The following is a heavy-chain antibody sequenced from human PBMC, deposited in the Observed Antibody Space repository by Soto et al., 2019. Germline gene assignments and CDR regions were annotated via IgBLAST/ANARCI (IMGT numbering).Heavy chain of an antibody. J-gene: IGHJ6*02. CDR2: INHSGST. V-gene: IGHV4-34*01. CDR3: ARRGQEQSYYGMDF. CDR1: GGSFSGYY. Sequence: LSLTCAVYGGSFSGYYWSWIRQPPGKGLEWIGEINHSGSTNYNPSLKSRVTISVDTSKNQFSLKLSSVTAADTAVYYCARRGQEQSYYGMDFWGQGTTVTVSS.